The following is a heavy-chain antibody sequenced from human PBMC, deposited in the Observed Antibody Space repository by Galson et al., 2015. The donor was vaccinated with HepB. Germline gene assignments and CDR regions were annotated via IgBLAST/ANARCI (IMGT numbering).Heavy chain of an antibody. V-gene: IGHV7-4-1*02. D-gene: IGHD3-3*01. CDR2: INTNAGNP. CDR3: ATVIWSYFFDF. Sequence: SVKVSCKASGYTFTSYNLSWVRQAPGQGLEWMGWINTNAGNPTYAQGFTGRFVFSLDTSVSTAYLQISSLKAEDTAVYYCATVIWSYFFDFWGQGTLVTVSS. J-gene: IGHJ4*02. CDR1: GYTFTSYN.